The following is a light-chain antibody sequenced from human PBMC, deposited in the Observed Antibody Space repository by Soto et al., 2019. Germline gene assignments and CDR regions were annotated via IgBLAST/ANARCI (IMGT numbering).Light chain of an antibody. CDR2: GAS. J-gene: IGKJ1*01. Sequence: EIVMTQSPATLSVSPGERATLSCRASQSVSSDLAWYQHKPGQAPRLLIYGASTRATGIPARFSGRGSGTEFTLTISSLQSVDFAVYYCQQYYNIPKTFGQGTKV. CDR1: QSVSSD. V-gene: IGKV3-15*01. CDR3: QQYYNIPKT.